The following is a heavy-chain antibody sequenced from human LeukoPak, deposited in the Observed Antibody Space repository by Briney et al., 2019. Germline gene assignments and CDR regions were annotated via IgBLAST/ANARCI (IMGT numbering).Heavy chain of an antibody. CDR1: GYTFTSYH. J-gene: IGHJ4*02. V-gene: IGHV1-46*01. CDR3: ARDYVDDIPMIKDY. CDR2: INLSGGST. D-gene: IGHD2-8*01. Sequence: ASVKVSCKASGYTFTSYHMHWVRQAPGQGLEWMGKINLSGGSTTYAQKFQGKVTMTRDTSTSTVYMELSSLRSEDTAVYYCARDYVDDIPMIKDYWGQGTLVTVSS.